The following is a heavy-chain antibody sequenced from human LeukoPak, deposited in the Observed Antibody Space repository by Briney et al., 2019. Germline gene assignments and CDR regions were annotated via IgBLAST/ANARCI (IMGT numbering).Heavy chain of an antibody. CDR3: ARARGVIIPAADAFDI. CDR1: GYTFTSYG. CDR2: ISAYNGNT. D-gene: IGHD2-2*01. Sequence: ASVKVSCKASGYTFTSYGISWVRQAPGQGLEWMGWISAYNGNTNYAQKLQGRVTMTTDTSTSTADMELRSLRSDDTAVYYCARARGVIIPAADAFDIWGQGTMVTVSS. V-gene: IGHV1-18*01. J-gene: IGHJ3*02.